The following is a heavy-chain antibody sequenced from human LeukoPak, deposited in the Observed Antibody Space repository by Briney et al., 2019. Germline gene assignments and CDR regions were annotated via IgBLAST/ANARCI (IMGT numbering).Heavy chain of an antibody. Sequence: ASVKVSCKASGGTFSSYAISRVRQAPGQGLEWMGGIIPIFGTANYAQKFQGRVTITADESTSTAYMELSSLRSEDTAVYYCARGREMATIDYWGQGTLVTVSS. D-gene: IGHD5-24*01. CDR2: IIPIFGTA. CDR3: ARGREMATIDY. V-gene: IGHV1-69*13. J-gene: IGHJ4*02. CDR1: GGTFSSYA.